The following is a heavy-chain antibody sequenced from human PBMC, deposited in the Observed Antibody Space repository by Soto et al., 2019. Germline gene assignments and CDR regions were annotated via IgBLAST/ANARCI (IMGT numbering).Heavy chain of an antibody. CDR1: GGSISSGGYY. J-gene: IGHJ5*02. Sequence: SETLSLTCTVSGGSISSGGYYWSWIRQHPGKGLEWIGYIYYSGSTYYNPSLKSRVTISVDTSKNQFSLKLSSVTAADTAVYYCARANHNQCSGGSCYSGGWFDPWGQGTLVTVSS. CDR2: IYYSGST. V-gene: IGHV4-31*03. CDR3: ARANHNQCSGGSCYSGGWFDP. D-gene: IGHD2-15*01.